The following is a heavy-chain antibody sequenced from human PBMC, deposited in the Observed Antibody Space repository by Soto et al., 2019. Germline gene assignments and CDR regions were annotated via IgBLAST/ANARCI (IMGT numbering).Heavy chain of an antibody. J-gene: IGHJ4*02. V-gene: IGHV4-31*03. CDR3: ASSGYSYGPNPLLY. CDR2: IYYSVST. CDR1: GGSIRSGGYY. Sequence: QVQLQESGPGLVKPSQTLSLTCTVSGGSIRSGGYYWSRLRQHPGKGLVWLGYIYYSVSTYYNPSLKSRVTRSVDTSKNEFSLNLSSVTAADTAVYYCASSGYSYGPNPLLYWCQGTLVTVSS. D-gene: IGHD5-18*01.